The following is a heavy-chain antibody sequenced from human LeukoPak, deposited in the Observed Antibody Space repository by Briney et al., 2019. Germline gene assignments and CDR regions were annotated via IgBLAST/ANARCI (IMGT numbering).Heavy chain of an antibody. CDR3: AKGGDYDFWSAPFDY. D-gene: IGHD3-3*01. J-gene: IGHJ4*02. CDR2: INKDGGEK. V-gene: IGHV3-7*03. Sequence: GGSLRLSCAASGFTFSSYWMSWVRQAPGKGLEWVANINKDGGEKYYVDSVKGRFTISRDNAKNSLYLQMNSLRAEDTAVYYCAKGGDYDFWSAPFDYWGQGTLVTVSS. CDR1: GFTFSSYW.